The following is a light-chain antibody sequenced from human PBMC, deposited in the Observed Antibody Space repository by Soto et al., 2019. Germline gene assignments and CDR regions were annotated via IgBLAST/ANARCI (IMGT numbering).Light chain of an antibody. CDR1: SSNIGAGHD. CDR2: GNG. Sequence: QSVLTQPPSVSGAPGQRVTISCTGSSSNIGAGHDVHWYQQPPGTAPKLLIYGNGNRPSGVPDRFSGSKYGTSASLAITGLQAEDEADYYCQSYDSSLSGSEVFGTGTKVTVL. V-gene: IGLV1-40*01. CDR3: QSYDSSLSGSEV. J-gene: IGLJ1*01.